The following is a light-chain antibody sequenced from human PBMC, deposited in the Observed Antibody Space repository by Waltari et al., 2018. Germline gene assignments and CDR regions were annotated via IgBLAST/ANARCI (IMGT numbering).Light chain of an antibody. CDR3: CSYAGGGTLL. Sequence: QSALTQPASVSGSPGQSITIACTGTSSDIGSYNLVSWYQQYPGNAPKLVIYETTKRPAGFSNRFSASKSVNTASRTISGLQAEDEADYHCCSYAGGGTLLFGGGTKLTVL. V-gene: IGLV2-23*01. CDR1: SSDIGSYNL. J-gene: IGLJ3*02. CDR2: ETT.